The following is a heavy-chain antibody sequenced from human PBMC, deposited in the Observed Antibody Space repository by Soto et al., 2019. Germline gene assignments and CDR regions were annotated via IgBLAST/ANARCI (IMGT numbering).Heavy chain of an antibody. CDR1: GGSFSGYY. CDR3: ARYGSGWQYYFDY. Sequence: SETLSLTCAVYGGSFSGYYWSWIRQPPGKGLEWIGSIYYSGSTYYNPSLKSRVTISVDTSKNQFSLKLSSVTAADTAVYYCARYGSGWQYYFDYWGQGTLVTVSS. CDR2: IYYSGST. V-gene: IGHV4-34*01. D-gene: IGHD6-19*01. J-gene: IGHJ4*02.